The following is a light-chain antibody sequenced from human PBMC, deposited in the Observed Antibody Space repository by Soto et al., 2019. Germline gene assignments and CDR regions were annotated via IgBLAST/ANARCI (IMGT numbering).Light chain of an antibody. V-gene: IGKV3-11*01. Sequence: EIVLTQSPATLSLSPGERATLSCRASQSVSSYLAWYQQKPGQAPRLLIYDAFNRATGIPARFSGSGSGTYFTLTISSLAPEDFAVYYCHQRSNWPYTFGQGTKLEIK. CDR2: DAF. CDR3: HQRSNWPYT. J-gene: IGKJ2*01. CDR1: QSVSSY.